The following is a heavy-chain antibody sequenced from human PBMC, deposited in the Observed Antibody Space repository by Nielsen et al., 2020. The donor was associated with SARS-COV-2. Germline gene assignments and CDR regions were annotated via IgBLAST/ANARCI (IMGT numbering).Heavy chain of an antibody. CDR2: IFPSDSET. Sequence: GGSLRLSCKASGYSFTNYWIGWVRQMPGKGLEWMGIIFPSDSETRYSPSFQGQVTISADKSTGIAYLQWSSLKASDSATYYCARRTGYGDYAWFDPWGQGTQVTVSS. V-gene: IGHV5-51*01. CDR3: ARRTGYGDYAWFDP. CDR1: GYSFTNYW. J-gene: IGHJ5*02. D-gene: IGHD4-17*01.